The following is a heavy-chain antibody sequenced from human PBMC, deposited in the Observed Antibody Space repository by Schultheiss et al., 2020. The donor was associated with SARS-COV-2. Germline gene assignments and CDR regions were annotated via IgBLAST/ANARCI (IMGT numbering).Heavy chain of an antibody. J-gene: IGHJ4*02. CDR2: IISIFGTA. CDR1: GGTFSSYA. CDR3: AKEGYSSGWYWDY. V-gene: IGHV1-69*05. Sequence: SVKVSCKASGGTFSSYAISWVRQAPGQGLEWMGGIISIFGTANYAQKFQGRVTLTTDASSSTAYMELRSLRSDDTALYYCAKEGYSSGWYWDYWGQGTLVTVSS. D-gene: IGHD6-19*01.